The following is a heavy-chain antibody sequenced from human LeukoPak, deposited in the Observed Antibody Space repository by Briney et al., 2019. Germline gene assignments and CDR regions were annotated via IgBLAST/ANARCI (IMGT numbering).Heavy chain of an antibody. D-gene: IGHD3-9*01. J-gene: IGHJ4*02. Sequence: ASVKVSCKASGYTFTSYGISWVRQAPGQGLEWMGWISAYNGNTNYAQKLQGRVTMTTDTSTSTAYMELRSLRSDDTAVYYCATLRSNILTGYYYYWGQGTLVTVSS. V-gene: IGHV1-18*01. CDR3: ATLRSNILTGYYYY. CDR2: ISAYNGNT. CDR1: GYTFTSYG.